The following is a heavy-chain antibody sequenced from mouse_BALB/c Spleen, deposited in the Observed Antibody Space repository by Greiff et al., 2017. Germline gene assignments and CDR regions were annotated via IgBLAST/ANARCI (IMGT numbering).Heavy chain of an antibody. J-gene: IGHJ4*01. Sequence: EQGVESGPGLVAPSQSLSITCTVSGFSLTSYGVHWVRQPPGKGLEWLGVIWAGGSTNYNSALMSRLSISKDNSKSQVFLKMNSLQTDDTAMYYCARDLHLYAMDYWGQGTSVTVSS. CDR3: ARDLHLYAMDY. CDR1: GFSLTSYG. V-gene: IGHV2-9*02. CDR2: IWAGGST.